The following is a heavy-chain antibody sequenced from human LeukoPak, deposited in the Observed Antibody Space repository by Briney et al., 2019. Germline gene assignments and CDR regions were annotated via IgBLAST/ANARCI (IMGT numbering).Heavy chain of an antibody. CDR3: AREQMAVAGQFDY. CDR2: IYYSGST. J-gene: IGHJ4*02. Sequence: SETLSLTCTVSGGSISSYYWSWIRQPPGKGLEWIGYIYYSGSTNFNPSLKSRVPISVDTSKNQFSLKLSSVTAADTAVYYCAREQMAVAGQFDYWGQGTLVTVSS. D-gene: IGHD6-19*01. V-gene: IGHV4-59*01. CDR1: GGSISSYY.